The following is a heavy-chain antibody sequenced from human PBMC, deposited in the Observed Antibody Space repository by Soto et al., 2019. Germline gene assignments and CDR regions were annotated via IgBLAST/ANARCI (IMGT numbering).Heavy chain of an antibody. CDR1: GGSIIDLHLYY. V-gene: IGHV4-39*01. CDR2: ISYDGGT. Sequence: PSDTLSLTCTVSGGSIIDLHLYYWAWLRQSPGKGLEWLATISYDGGTFYSPSLESRVTMSVDTSTNQFSVKLSSVTATDTAVYYCARRRHGYFDSWGQGSMVTVSS. CDR3: ARRRHGYFDS. J-gene: IGHJ4*02.